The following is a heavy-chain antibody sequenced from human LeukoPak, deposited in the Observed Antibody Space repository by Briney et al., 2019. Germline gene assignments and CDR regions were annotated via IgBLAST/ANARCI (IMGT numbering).Heavy chain of an antibody. V-gene: IGHV1-3*01. CDR1: GYTFTSYA. CDR2: INAGNGNT. CDR3: ARALTMVRGNYYFDY. D-gene: IGHD3-10*01. Sequence: ASVNVSCKASGYTFTSYAMHWVRQAPGQRLEWMGWINAGNGNTKYSQKFQGRVTITRDTSASTAYMELSSLRSEDTAVYYCARALTMVRGNYYFDYWGQGTLVTVSS. J-gene: IGHJ4*02.